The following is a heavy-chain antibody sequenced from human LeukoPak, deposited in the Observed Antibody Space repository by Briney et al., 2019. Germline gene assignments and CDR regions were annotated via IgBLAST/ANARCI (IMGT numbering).Heavy chain of an antibody. CDR2: IYYSGST. V-gene: IGHV4-59*01. D-gene: IGHD3-9*01. CDR3: ARGRQEYYDILTGYSYYYGMDV. CDR1: GGSISSYY. Sequence: SETLSLTCTVSGGSISSYYRSWIRQPPGKGLEWIGYIYYSGSTNYNPSLKSRVTISVDTSKNQFSLKLSSVTAADTAVYYRARGRQEYYDILTGYSYYYGMDVWGQGTTVTVSS. J-gene: IGHJ6*02.